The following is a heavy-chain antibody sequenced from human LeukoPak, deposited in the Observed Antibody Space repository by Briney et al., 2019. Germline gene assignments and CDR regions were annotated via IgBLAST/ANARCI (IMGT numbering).Heavy chain of an antibody. CDR3: ARALGYDSSGYAPD. CDR2: INHSGST. D-gene: IGHD3-22*01. V-gene: IGHV4-34*01. J-gene: IGHJ4*02. CDR1: GRSFSGYY. Sequence: SETLSLTCAVYGRSFSGYYWSWIRQPPGKGLEWIGEINHSGSTNYNPSLKSRVTISVDTSKNQFSLKLSSVTAADTAVYYCARALGYDSSGYAPDWGQGTLVTVSS.